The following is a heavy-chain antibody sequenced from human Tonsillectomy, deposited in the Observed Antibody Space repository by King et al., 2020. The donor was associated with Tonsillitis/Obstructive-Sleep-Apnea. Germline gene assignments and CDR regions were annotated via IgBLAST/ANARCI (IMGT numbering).Heavy chain of an antibody. CDR3: AVGGDSSRAPFDY. V-gene: IGHV1-2*05. J-gene: IGHJ4*02. CDR2: INPNSGGT. Sequence: QLVQSGAAVKKPGASVKVSCNASGYTFTGFYMPWVRQAPGQGLELMGRINPNSGGTTYAQKFQGRVTMTRDTSISTAYMELSRLTSDDTVVYYCAVGGDSSRAPFDYWGQGTLVTVSS. CDR1: GYTFTGFY. D-gene: IGHD2-21*01.